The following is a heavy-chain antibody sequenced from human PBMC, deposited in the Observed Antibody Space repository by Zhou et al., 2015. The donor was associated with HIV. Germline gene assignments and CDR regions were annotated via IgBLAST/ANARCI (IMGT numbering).Heavy chain of an antibody. D-gene: IGHD6-19*01. CDR2: IIPLFGTT. V-gene: IGHV1-69*18. J-gene: IGHJ3*01. CDR3: ARSSVNHDYAFDL. Sequence: QVHLVQSGAEVKKPGSSVKVSCKASGGTFGSNAITWVRQAPGRGLEWVGRIIPLFGTTTYAQRFPGRVAINADESTSTVYMEVSSLRSEDTAIYYCARSSVNHDYAFDLWGQGTKVIVSS. CDR1: GGTFGSNA.